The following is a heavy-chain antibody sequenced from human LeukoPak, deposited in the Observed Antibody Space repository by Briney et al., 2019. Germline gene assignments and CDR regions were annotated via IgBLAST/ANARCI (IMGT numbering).Heavy chain of an antibody. J-gene: IGHJ6*03. CDR3: AVGYSSSWFTHYYYYYMDV. D-gene: IGHD6-13*01. V-gene: IGHV1-2*02. CDR2: INPNSGGT. Sequence: ASVKVSCKASGYTFTGYYMHWVRQAPGQGLEWMGWINPNSGGTNYAQKFQGRVTMTRDTSISTAYMELSRLRSDDTAVYYCAVGYSSSWFTHYYYYYMDVWGKGTTVTVSS. CDR1: GYTFTGYY.